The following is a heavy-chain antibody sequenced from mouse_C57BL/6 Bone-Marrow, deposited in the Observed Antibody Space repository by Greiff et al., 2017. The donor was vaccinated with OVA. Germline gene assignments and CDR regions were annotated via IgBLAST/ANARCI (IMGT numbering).Heavy chain of an antibody. CDR1: GFTFTDYY. CDR3: DRPVRLYDYAMEY. D-gene: IGHD2-14*01. V-gene: IGHV14-2*01. Sequence: EVKLQESGAELVKPGASVKLSCTASGFTFTDYYMHWVKQRTEQGLEWIGRIDPEDGATKYAPKFQGKATITADTSSTTAYLQLSSLTSEDTAVYYCDRPVRLYDYAMEYWCQGTSVTVTS. J-gene: IGHJ4*01. CDR2: IDPEDGAT.